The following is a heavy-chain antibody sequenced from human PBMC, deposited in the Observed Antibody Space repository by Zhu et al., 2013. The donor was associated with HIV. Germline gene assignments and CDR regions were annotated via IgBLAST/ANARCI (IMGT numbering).Heavy chain of an antibody. CDR2: ITPIFATA. J-gene: IGHJ6*02. CDR1: GGTFSSYA. Sequence: QVQXVQSGAEVKKPGSSVKVSCKASGGTFSSYAISWVRQAPGQGLEWMGGITPIFATANYAQKFQGRVTITADESTNTVYMELSSLRSEDTAVYYCAKNGEWGCSTTNCYGYYYYGMDVWGQGTTVTVSS. D-gene: IGHD2-2*01. V-gene: IGHV1-69*01. CDR3: AKNGEWGCSTTNCYGYYYYGMDV.